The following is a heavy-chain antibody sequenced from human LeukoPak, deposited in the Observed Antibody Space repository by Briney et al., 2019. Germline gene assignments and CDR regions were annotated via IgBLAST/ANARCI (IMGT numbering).Heavy chain of an antibody. CDR1: GFTFDDYA. CDR3: AKDMAGDFWSGYYDY. Sequence: PGGSLRLSCAASGFTFDDYAMHWVRQAPGKGLEWVSGISWNSGSIGYADSVKGRFTISRDNAKNPLYLQMNSLRAEDAALYYCAKDMAGDFWSGYYDYWGQGTLVTVSS. CDR2: ISWNSGSI. D-gene: IGHD3-3*01. J-gene: IGHJ4*02. V-gene: IGHV3-9*01.